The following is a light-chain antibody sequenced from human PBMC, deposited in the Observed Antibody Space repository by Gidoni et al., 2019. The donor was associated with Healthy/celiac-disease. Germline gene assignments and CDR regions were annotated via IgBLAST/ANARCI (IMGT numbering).Light chain of an antibody. CDR3: QQYYSYPRQ. CDR1: QGIISY. V-gene: IGKV1-8*01. CDR2: AAS. J-gene: IGKJ1*01. Sequence: AIRMTQSPSSFSASTGDRVTITCRASQGIISYLAWYQHKPGKAPKLLIYAASTLQSGVPSRFSGSGSGTDFTLTISCLQSEDFATYYCQQYYSYPRQFGQGTKVEIK.